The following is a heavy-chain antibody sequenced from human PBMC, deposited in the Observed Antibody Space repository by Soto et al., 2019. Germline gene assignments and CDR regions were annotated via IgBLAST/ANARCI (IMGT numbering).Heavy chain of an antibody. CDR3: ARDRSGSYYPSFFDY. V-gene: IGHV3-48*02. CDR1: GFTFSSYS. Sequence: GGALRLSCAASGFTFSSYSMNWVRQAPGKGLEGVSYISSSSSTIYYADSGKGRFTISRDNAKNSLYLQMNSLRDEDTAVYYCARDRSGSYYPSFFDYWGQGILVTVSS. CDR2: ISSSSSTI. J-gene: IGHJ4*02. D-gene: IGHD1-26*01.